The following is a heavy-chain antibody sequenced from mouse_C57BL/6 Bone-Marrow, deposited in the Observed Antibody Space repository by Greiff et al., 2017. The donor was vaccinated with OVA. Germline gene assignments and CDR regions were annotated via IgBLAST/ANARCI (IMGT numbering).Heavy chain of an antibody. CDR3: ARTYGKGFAY. Sequence: VMLVESGAELVRPGASVKLSCKASGYTFTDYYINWVKQRPGQGLEWIARIYPGSGNTYYNEKFKGKATLTAEKSSSTAYMQLSSLTSEDSAVYFCARTYGKGFAYWGQGTLVTVSA. V-gene: IGHV1-76*01. D-gene: IGHD1-1*01. CDR2: IYPGSGNT. J-gene: IGHJ3*01. CDR1: GYTFTDYY.